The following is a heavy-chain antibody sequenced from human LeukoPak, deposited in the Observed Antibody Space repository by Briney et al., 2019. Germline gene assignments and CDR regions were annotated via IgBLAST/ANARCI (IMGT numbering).Heavy chain of an antibody. CDR3: AKAGTSGGSYYTPDLYFDY. CDR1: GVTFDDYA. J-gene: IGHJ4*02. Sequence: PGGSLRLSCAASGVTFDDYAMHWVRQAPGKGLGWVSLISGDGGSTYYADSVKGRFTISRDNTKNSLYLQMNSLRTEDTALYYCAKAGTSGGSYYTPDLYFDYWGQGTLVPVSS. CDR2: ISGDGGST. V-gene: IGHV3-43*02. D-gene: IGHD1-26*01.